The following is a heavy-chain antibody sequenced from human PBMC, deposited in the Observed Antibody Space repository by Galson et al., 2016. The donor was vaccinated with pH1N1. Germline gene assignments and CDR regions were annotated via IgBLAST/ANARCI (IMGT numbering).Heavy chain of an antibody. CDR1: GFTFSSCG. D-gene: IGHD4-17*01. J-gene: IGHJ3*02. Sequence: SLRLSCAASGFTFSSCGIYWVRQAPGKGLEWVGNILYNGNDKYYADSVKGRFTISRDSSMTTVHLQMISVAVEDTAVHFCARDESGYGDSFPDVFDIWGQGTMVTVSS. V-gene: IGHV3-30*12. CDR2: ILYNGNDK. CDR3: ARDESGYGDSFPDVFDI.